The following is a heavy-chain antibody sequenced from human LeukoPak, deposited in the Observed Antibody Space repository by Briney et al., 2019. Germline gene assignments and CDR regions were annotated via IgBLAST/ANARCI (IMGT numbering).Heavy chain of an antibody. D-gene: IGHD4-17*01. CDR3: AKGLYYGDYENWFDP. CDR1: GFTFDDYA. J-gene: IGHJ5*02. V-gene: IGHV3-9*01. Sequence: GGSLRLSCAASGFTFDDYAMHWVRQAPGKGLEWVSGISWNSGSIGYADSVKGRLTISRDNAKNSLYLQMNSLRAEDTALYYCAKGLYYGDYENWFDPWGQGTLVTVSS. CDR2: ISWNSGSI.